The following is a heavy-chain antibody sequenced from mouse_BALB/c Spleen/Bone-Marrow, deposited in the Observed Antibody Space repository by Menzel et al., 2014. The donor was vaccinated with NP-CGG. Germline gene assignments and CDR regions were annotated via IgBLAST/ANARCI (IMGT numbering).Heavy chain of an antibody. V-gene: IGHV1S135*01. J-gene: IGHJ4*01. CDR3: ARGYYYGMDY. CDR1: GYSLTGYN. CDR2: IDPYYGGT. Sequence: VQLQQSGPELEKPGASVKISCKASGYSLTGYNMNWVKQNNGKSLERIGNIDPYYGGTSYNQKFKGKASLTIDKSSSTAYMQRKGLTSEDSAVYYCARGYYYGMDYWGQGTSVTVSS.